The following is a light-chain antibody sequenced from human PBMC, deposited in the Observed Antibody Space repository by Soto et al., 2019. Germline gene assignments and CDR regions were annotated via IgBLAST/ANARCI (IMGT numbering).Light chain of an antibody. CDR1: HSVSRY. V-gene: IGKV3-11*01. CDR2: DAS. CDR3: QHRSNWPLT. Sequence: EIVLTQSPATLSLSPGERATLSCRASHSVSRYLAWYQQKPGQAPRLLMYDASNRATGIPARFRGSGSGTDFTLTISSLGPDDFAVYYCQHRSNWPLTFGGGTKVEL. J-gene: IGKJ4*01.